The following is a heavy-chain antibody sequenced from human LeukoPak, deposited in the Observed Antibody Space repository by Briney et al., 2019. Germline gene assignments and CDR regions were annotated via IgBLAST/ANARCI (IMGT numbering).Heavy chain of an antibody. CDR1: GFTFSSYE. J-gene: IGHJ3*02. CDR2: ISGSGGTI. Sequence: GGSLRLPCVASGFTFSSYEVNWVRQAPGKGLEWLSYISGSGGTIYYADSVKGRFTISRDNAKNSLYLQMSSLTVEDTALYYCARGIAVAGYKIDAFDIWGQGTMVTVSS. D-gene: IGHD6-19*01. V-gene: IGHV3-48*03. CDR3: ARGIAVAGYKIDAFDI.